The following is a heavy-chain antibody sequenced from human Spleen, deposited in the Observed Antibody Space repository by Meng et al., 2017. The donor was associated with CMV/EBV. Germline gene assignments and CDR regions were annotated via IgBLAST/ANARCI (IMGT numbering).Heavy chain of an antibody. V-gene: IGHV1-69*04. CDR2: IIPILGIA. Sequence: SVKVSCKASGGTFSSYTISWVRQAPGQGLEWMGRIIPILGIANYSQKFQGRVTITADKSTGTAYMDLSSLRSDDTAVYYCAREARVFWSGHFDIWGQGTLVTVSS. CDR3: AREARVFWSGHFDI. D-gene: IGHD3-3*01. J-gene: IGHJ4*02. CDR1: GGTFSSYT.